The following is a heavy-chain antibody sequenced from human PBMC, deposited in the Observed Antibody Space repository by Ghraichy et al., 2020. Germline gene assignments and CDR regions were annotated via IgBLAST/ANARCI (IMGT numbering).Heavy chain of an antibody. CDR3: AKAQEVTTYVPWFDP. J-gene: IGHJ5*02. D-gene: IGHD4-17*01. Sequence: GGSLRLSCAASGFTFDDYAMHWVRQAPGKGLEWVSGISWNSGSIGYADSVKGRFTISRDNAKNSLYLQMNSLRAEDTALYYCAKAQEVTTYVPWFDPWGQGTLVTVSS. CDR2: ISWNSGSI. V-gene: IGHV3-9*01. CDR1: GFTFDDYA.